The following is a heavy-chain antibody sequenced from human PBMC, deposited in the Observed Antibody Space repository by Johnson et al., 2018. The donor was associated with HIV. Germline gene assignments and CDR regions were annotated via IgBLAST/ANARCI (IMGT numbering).Heavy chain of an antibody. Sequence: VQLVESGGGVVRPGGSLRLSCAASGFTFDDYGMSWVRQAPGKGLEWVSGINWNGGDTGYAASVKGRFTISRDNAKNSLYLQMNSLRAEDTAVYYCARDQSEVDAFDIWGQGTMVTVSS. CDR1: GFTFDDYG. J-gene: IGHJ3*02. V-gene: IGHV3-20*04. CDR2: INWNGGDT. CDR3: ARDQSEVDAFDI.